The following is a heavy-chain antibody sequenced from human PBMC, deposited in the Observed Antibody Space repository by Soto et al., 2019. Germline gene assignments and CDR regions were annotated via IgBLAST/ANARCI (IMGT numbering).Heavy chain of an antibody. CDR2: IYYSGST. V-gene: IGHV4-59*01. CDR3: ARDRISVTEGFDY. CDR1: GGSISSYY. J-gene: IGHJ4*02. D-gene: IGHD6-19*01. Sequence: QVQLQESGPGLVKPSETLSLTCTVSGGSISSYYWSWIRQPPEKGLEWIGYIYYSGSTNYNPSLKSRVTISVDTSKSQFSLNLSSVTAADTAVYYCARDRISVTEGFDYWGQGTLVTVSS.